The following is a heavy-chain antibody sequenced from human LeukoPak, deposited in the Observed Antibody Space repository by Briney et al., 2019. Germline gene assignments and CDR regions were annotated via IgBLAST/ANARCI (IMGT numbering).Heavy chain of an antibody. CDR2: IRGSGNNP. Sequence: QPGGSLRVSCVASGFTFSSYDMSWVRQAPGKRLEWLSVIRGSGNNPYYADSVKGRFTVSRDNAKNTLYLQMNSLRAEDTALYYCAKPVLTAINFFDCWGQGALVTVSS. J-gene: IGHJ4*02. V-gene: IGHV3-23*01. CDR3: AKPVLTAINFFDC. CDR1: GFTFSSYD. D-gene: IGHD2-21*02.